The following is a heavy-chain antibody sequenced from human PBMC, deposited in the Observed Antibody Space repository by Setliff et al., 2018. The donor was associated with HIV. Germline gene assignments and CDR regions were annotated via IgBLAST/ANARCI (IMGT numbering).Heavy chain of an antibody. CDR1: GYALTNYG. V-gene: IGHV1-18*01. D-gene: IGHD4-17*01. CDR2: ISADNGDT. CDR3: ARVIDYGVLYWSYYMDV. Sequence: ASVKVSCKASGYALTNYGISWVRQAPGQGLEWMGWISADNGDTNYPQKLQGRVTMTTDTSTSTAYMELRSLRSDDTAVYYCARVIDYGVLYWSYYMDVWGKGTTVTVSS. J-gene: IGHJ6*03.